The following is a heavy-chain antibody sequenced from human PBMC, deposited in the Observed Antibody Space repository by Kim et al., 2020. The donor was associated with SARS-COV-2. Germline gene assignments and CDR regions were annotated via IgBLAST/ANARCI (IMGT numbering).Heavy chain of an antibody. CDR2: ISSSSSYI. Sequence: GGSLRLSCAASGFTFSSYSMNWVRQAPGKGLEWVSSISSSSSYIYYADSVKGRFTISRDNAKNSLYLQMNSLRAEDTAVYYCARVPGSGSYYPPYYYGMDVWGQGTTVTVSS. J-gene: IGHJ6*02. V-gene: IGHV3-21*01. CDR1: GFTFSSYS. D-gene: IGHD3-10*01. CDR3: ARVPGSGSYYPPYYYGMDV.